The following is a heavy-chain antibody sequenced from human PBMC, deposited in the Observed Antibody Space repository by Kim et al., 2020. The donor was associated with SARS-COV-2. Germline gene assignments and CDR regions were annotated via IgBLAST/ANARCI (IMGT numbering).Heavy chain of an antibody. D-gene: IGHD3-10*01. V-gene: IGHV3-48*03. CDR2: ISSSGSTI. J-gene: IGHJ4*02. CDR3: AREGRWFGEFGDY. CDR1: GFTFSSYE. Sequence: GGSLRLFCAASGFTFSSYEMNWVRQAPGKGLEWVSYISSSGSTIYYADSVKGRFTISRDNAKNSLYLQMNSLRAEDTAVYYCAREGRWFGEFGDYWGQGTLVTVSS.